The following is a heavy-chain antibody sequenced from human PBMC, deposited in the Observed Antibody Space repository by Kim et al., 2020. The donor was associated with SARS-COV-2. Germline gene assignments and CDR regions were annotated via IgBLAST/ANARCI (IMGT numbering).Heavy chain of an antibody. V-gene: IGHV1-69*04. CDR3: ARDLRSYYFDY. J-gene: IGHJ4*02. Sequence: SVKVSCKASGGTFSSYAISWVRQAPGQGLEWMGRIIPILGIANYAQKFQGRVTITADKSTSTAYMELSSLRSEDTAAYYCARDLRSYYFDYWGQGTLVTVS. CDR2: IIPILGIA. D-gene: IGHD1-26*01. CDR1: GGTFSSYA.